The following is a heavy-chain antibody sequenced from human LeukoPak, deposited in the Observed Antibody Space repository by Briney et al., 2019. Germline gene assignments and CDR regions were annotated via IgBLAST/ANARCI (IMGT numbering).Heavy chain of an antibody. CDR1: GGSISSGRYY. D-gene: IGHD4-17*01. Sequence: PSETLSLTCTVSGGSISSGRYYWNWIRQPAGKGLEWIGRIYTSGSTNYNPSLKSRITISVDTSKNQFSLKLSSVTAADTAVYYCARDPRSYGDYVRWGQGTLVTVSS. J-gene: IGHJ4*02. CDR3: ARDPRSYGDYVR. CDR2: IYTSGST. V-gene: IGHV4-61*02.